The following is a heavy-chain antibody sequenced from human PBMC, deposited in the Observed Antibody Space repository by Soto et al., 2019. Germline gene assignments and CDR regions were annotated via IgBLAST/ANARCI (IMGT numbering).Heavy chain of an antibody. Sequence: PGGSLRFSCAGSGFIFKNYALNWVRQAPGKGLEWVASITRDGYNKYYADSVKGRFTISRDNSRDTLSLQMTALTIEDSSVYYCTKSSGGSSSVGMDYWGQGTRVTVSS. CDR1: GFIFKNYA. J-gene: IGHJ4*02. V-gene: IGHV3-30*04. D-gene: IGHD6-6*01. CDR3: TKSSGGSSSVGMDY. CDR2: ITRDGYNK.